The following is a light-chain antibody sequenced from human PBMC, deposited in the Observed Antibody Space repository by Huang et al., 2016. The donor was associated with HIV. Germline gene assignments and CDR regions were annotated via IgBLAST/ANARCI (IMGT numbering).Light chain of an antibody. J-gene: IGKJ5*01. CDR3: QQHSYWPIT. CDR2: DAS. Sequence: VLTQSPATLSLSPGERATVSCRASQSVSTFLAWYQHKPGQPPRLLIFDASTRASGVPARFSGTGCGTDFTLTISSLEPSDVAVYYCQQHSYWPITFGRGTRLEI. V-gene: IGKV3-11*01. CDR1: QSVSTF.